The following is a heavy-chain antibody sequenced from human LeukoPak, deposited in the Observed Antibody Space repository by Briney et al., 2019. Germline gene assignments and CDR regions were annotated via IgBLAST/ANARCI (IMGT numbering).Heavy chain of an antibody. CDR1: GFTFNNYA. D-gene: IGHD6-19*01. V-gene: IGHV3-23*01. CDR3: ARERESSGWYFDY. J-gene: IGHJ4*02. Sequence: GGSLRLSCAASGFTFNNYAMYWVRQAPGKGLEWVSGIFGSGGSAHYADSVKGRFTISRDNSKNTVYLQLDSLRVEDTAVYYCARERESSGWYFDYWGQGTLVTVSS. CDR2: IFGSGGSA.